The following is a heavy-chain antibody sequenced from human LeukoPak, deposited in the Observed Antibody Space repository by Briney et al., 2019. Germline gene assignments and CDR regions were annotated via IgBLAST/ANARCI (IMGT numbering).Heavy chain of an antibody. CDR3: AELGITMIGGV. D-gene: IGHD3-10*02. J-gene: IGHJ6*04. CDR1: GFSFSSHA. V-gene: IGHV3-30*04. CDR2: ISYDGSNK. Sequence: GGSLRLSCVASGFSFSSHAMHWVRQAPGKGLDWVAVISYDGSNKYYADSVKGRFTISRDNAKNSLYLQMNSLRAEDTAVYYCAELGITMIGGVWGKGTTVTISS.